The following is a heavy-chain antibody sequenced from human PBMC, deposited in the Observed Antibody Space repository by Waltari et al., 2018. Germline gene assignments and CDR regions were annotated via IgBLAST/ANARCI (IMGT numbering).Heavy chain of an antibody. J-gene: IGHJ4*02. Sequence: EVQLVESGGGLVQPGGSLRPSCAAFGFIFSTHWMRWARQAPGKGLEWVANIKQDGSEKYYVDSVKGRFTISRDNAKNSLYLQMNSLRAEDSAVYHCVRGAVDNWGQGTLVTVSS. CDR2: IKQDGSEK. CDR1: GFIFSTHW. CDR3: VRGAVDN. V-gene: IGHV3-7*01. D-gene: IGHD2-15*01.